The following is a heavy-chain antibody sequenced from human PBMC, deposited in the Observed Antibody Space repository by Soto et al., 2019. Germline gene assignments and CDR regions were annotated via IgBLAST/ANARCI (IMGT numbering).Heavy chain of an antibody. CDR2: INPSGGIT. CDR1: GYTFTSYY. CDR3: ARDPNIVGDPRRALAFDI. Sequence: ASVKFSCKASGYTFTSYYMHWVRQAPGQGLEWMGIINPSGGITIYAQKFQGRVTMTRDTSTSTVYMELRSLRSEDTAVYYCARDPNIVGDPRRALAFDIWGQGTMVTVSS. V-gene: IGHV1-46*01. D-gene: IGHD1-26*01. J-gene: IGHJ3*02.